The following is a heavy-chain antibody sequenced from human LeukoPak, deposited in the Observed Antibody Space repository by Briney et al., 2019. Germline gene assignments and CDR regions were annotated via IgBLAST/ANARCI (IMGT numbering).Heavy chain of an antibody. J-gene: IGHJ4*02. CDR3: AEATTTGTTVLDY. V-gene: IGHV3-23*01. Sequence: GGSLRLSCAASGFTFSSYAMSWVRQAPGKGLEWVSAISGSGGSTYYADSVKGRFTISRDNSKNTLYLQMNSLRAEDTAVYYYAEATTTGTTVLDYWGQGTLVTVSS. D-gene: IGHD1-1*01. CDR2: ISGSGGST. CDR1: GFTFSSYA.